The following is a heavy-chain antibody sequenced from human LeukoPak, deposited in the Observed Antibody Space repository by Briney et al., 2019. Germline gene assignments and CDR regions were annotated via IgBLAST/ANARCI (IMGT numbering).Heavy chain of an antibody. V-gene: IGHV1-8*01. CDR2: MNPNSGNT. CDR3: ARALGKCSSTSCLPGGY. CDR1: GYTFTSYD. J-gene: IGHJ4*02. D-gene: IGHD2-2*01. Sequence: ASVKVSCKASGYTFTSYDINWVRQATGQGLEWMGRMNPNSGNTGYAQKFQGRVTMTRNTSISTAYMELSSLRSEDTAVYYCARALGKCSSTSCLPGGYWGQGTLVTVSS.